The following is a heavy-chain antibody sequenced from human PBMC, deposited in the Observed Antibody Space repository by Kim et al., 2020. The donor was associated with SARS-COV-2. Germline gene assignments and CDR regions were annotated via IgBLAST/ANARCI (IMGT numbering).Heavy chain of an antibody. V-gene: IGHV3-15*01. CDR2: IKSKTDGWTT. CDR3: IVRFGELLS. J-gene: IGHJ4*02. CDR1: GFTFSNAW. D-gene: IGHD3-10*01. Sequence: GGSLRLSCAASGFTFSNAWMSWVRQAPGKGLEWVGRIKSKTDGWTTDYAAPVKGRFTISRDDSKNTLYLQMNSLKTEDTAVYYCIVRFGELLSWGQGTLVTVSS.